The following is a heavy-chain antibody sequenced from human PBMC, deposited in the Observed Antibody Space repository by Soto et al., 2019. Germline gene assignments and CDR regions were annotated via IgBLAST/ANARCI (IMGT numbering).Heavy chain of an antibody. V-gene: IGHV4-31*03. CDR1: GGSISSGGYY. Sequence: SETLSLTCTVSGGSISSGGYYWSWIRQHPGKGLEWIGYIYYSGSTYYNPSLKSRVTISVDTSKNQFSLKLSSVTAADTAVYYCAREPGIAGAGGGDYFDYWGQGTLVTVSS. D-gene: IGHD6-19*01. CDR2: IYYSGST. CDR3: AREPGIAGAGGGDYFDY. J-gene: IGHJ4*02.